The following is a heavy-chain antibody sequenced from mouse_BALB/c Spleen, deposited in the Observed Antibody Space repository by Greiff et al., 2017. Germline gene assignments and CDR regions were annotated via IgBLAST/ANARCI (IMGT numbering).Heavy chain of an antibody. CDR2: ISSGSSTI. V-gene: IGHV5-17*02. J-gene: IGHJ3*01. CDR3: ARWEKTHYDVSFAY. CDR1: GFTFSSFG. D-gene: IGHD2-4*01. Sequence: EVNLVESGGGLVQPGGSRKLSCAASGFTFSSFGMHWVRQAPEKGLEWVAYISSGSSTIYYADTVKGRFTISRDNPKNTLFLQMTSLRSEDTAMYYCARWEKTHYDVSFAYWGQGTLVTVSA.